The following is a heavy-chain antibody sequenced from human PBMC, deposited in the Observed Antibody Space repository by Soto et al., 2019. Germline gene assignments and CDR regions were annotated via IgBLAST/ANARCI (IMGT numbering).Heavy chain of an antibody. J-gene: IGHJ3*02. CDR1: GYTFTSYA. CDR3: ARDVLRFLEWLLPSGDAFDI. D-gene: IGHD3-3*01. V-gene: IGHV1-18*01. CDR2: ISAYNGNT. Sequence: ASVKVSCKASGYTFTSYAISWVRQAPGQGLEWVGWISAYNGNTNYAQKLQGRVTMTTDTSTSTAYTELRSLRSDDTAVYYCARDVLRFLEWLLPSGDAFDIWGQGTMVTVSS.